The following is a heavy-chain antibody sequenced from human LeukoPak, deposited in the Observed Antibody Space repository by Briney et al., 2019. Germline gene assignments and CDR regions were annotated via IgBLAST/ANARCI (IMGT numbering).Heavy chain of an antibody. D-gene: IGHD3-22*01. CDR3: ARDALTYYYDSSGYSTYYFDY. CDR1: GYTFTSYG. Sequence: ASVTVSCKASGYTFTSYGISWVRQAPGQGLEWMGWISAYNGNTNYAQKLQGRVTMTTDTSTSTAYMELRSLRSDDTAVYYCARDALTYYYDSSGYSTYYFDYWGQGTLVTVSS. CDR2: ISAYNGNT. V-gene: IGHV1-18*01. J-gene: IGHJ4*02.